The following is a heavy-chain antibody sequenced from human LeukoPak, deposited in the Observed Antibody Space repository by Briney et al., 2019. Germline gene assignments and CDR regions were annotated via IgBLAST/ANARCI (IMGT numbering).Heavy chain of an antibody. CDR3: ARGGFYGANAGLNY. CDR1: GYTFTGYY. V-gene: IGHV1-18*04. Sequence: GASVKVSCKASGYTFTGYYMHWVRQAPGQGLEWMGWISAYNGNTNYAQKLQGRVTMTTDTSTSTAYMELRSLRSDDTAVYYCARGGFYGANAGLNYWGQGTLVTVSS. CDR2: ISAYNGNT. J-gene: IGHJ4*02. D-gene: IGHD4-23*01.